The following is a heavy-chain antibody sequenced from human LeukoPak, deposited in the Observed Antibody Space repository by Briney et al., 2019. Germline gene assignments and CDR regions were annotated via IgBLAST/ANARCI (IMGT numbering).Heavy chain of an antibody. CDR1: GFTFSTYW. D-gene: IGHD2-2*01. V-gene: IGHV3-7*01. Sequence: GGSLRLSCAATGFTFSTYWMSWVRQAPGKGLEWVANMKQDGSEKYDVDSVKGRFTISRDNAKNSLYPQMNSLRAEDTAVYYCARLRCSSTSCFFDYWGQGTLVTVSS. J-gene: IGHJ4*02. CDR3: ARLRCSSTSCFFDY. CDR2: MKQDGSEK.